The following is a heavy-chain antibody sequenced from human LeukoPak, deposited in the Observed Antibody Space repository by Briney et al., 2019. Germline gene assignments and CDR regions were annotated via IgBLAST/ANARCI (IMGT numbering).Heavy chain of an antibody. CDR1: GGSISSYH. V-gene: IGHV4-59*01. CDR2: IYYSGST. J-gene: IGHJ5*02. CDR3: ARALRNWFDP. Sequence: SETLSLTCTVSGGSISSYHWSWIRQPPGKGLEWIGYIYYSGSTNYNPSLKSRVTISVDTSKNQFSLKLSSVTAADTAVYYCARALRNWFDPWGQGTLVTVSS.